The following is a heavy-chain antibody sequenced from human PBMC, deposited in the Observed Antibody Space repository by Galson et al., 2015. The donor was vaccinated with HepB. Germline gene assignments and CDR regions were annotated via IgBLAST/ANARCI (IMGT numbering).Heavy chain of an antibody. J-gene: IGHJ6*03. V-gene: IGHV3-30-3*01. D-gene: IGHD3-10*01. Sequence: SLRLSCAASGVAFNSFAMYWVRQAPGKGLEGVALISFDGNNEFYTDSVKGRFTISRDNSKDTLYLQMNSLRTDDTAVYYCARGFYGSGSYPSYMDVWGKGTTVIVSS. CDR3: ARGFYGSGSYPSYMDV. CDR1: GVAFNSFA. CDR2: ISFDGNNE.